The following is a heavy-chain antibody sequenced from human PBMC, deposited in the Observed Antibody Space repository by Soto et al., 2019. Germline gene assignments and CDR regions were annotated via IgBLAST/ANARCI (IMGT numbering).Heavy chain of an antibody. CDR1: GGTFSSYA. CDR2: IIPIFGTA. J-gene: IGHJ5*02. V-gene: IGHV1-69*13. CDR3: ALDLSGYDYGVDNWFAP. D-gene: IGHD5-12*01. Sequence: SVQVSCKASGGTFSSYAISWVRQAPGQGLEWMGGIIPIFGTANYAQKFQGRVTITADESTITSYMGLSSRTAEDTAVYSCALDLSGYDYGVDNWFAPWGQGTLVTVSS.